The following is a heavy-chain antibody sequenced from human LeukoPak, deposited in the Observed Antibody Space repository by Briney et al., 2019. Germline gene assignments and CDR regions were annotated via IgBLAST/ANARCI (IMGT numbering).Heavy chain of an antibody. CDR1: GFTVSSNY. J-gene: IGHJ4*02. CDR3: AKDWALIGGYHGGY. Sequence: PGGSLRLSCAASGFTVSSNYMSWVRQAPGKGLEWVSAISGSGGSTYYADSVKGRFTISRDNSKNTLYLQMNSLRAEDTAVYYCAKDWALIGGYHGGYWGQGTLVTVSS. V-gene: IGHV3-23*01. CDR2: ISGSGGST. D-gene: IGHD3-22*01.